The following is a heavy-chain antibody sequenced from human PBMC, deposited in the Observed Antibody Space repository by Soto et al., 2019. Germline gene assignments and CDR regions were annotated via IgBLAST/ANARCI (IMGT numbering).Heavy chain of an antibody. CDR1: GVTFIGYY. J-gene: IGHJ5*02. Sequence: ASETLSLTCAVYGVTFIGYYCSWIRQPPGKGLEWIGEIHHSGSTNYDPSLKTPVTISVDTSKNQFSLKLSSVTAADTAVYYCARGQVPAATNGEQLVPNWFDPWGQGTLVTVS. CDR3: ARGQVPAATNGEQLVPNWFDP. D-gene: IGHD2-2*01. V-gene: IGHV4-34*01. CDR2: IHHSGST.